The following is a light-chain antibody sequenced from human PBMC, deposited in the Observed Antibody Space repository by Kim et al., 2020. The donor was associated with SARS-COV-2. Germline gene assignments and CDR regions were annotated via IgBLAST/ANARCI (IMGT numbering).Light chain of an antibody. CDR3: YSAADNRGV. Sequence: SYELTQPSSVSVSPGQTARITCSGDVLAKKYARWFQQKPGQAPVLVIYKDSERPSGITERFSGSSSGTTVTLTISGTQVEDEADYYCYSAADNRGVFGTGTKVTVL. V-gene: IGLV3-27*01. CDR2: KDS. J-gene: IGLJ1*01. CDR1: VLAKKY.